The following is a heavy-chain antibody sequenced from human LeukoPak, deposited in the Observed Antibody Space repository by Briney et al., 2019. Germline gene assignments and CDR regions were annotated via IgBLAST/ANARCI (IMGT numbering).Heavy chain of an antibody. CDR1: GFTFSSYA. CDR3: ARGARRTFYYYGMDV. D-gene: IGHD1-1*01. J-gene: IGHJ6*02. CDR2: ISYDGRNK. V-gene: IGHV3-30-3*01. Sequence: PGGSLRLSCAASGFTFSSYAIHWVRQAPGKGLEWLTFISYDGRNKYYADSVKGRFTISRDNAKNSLYLQMNSLRAEDTAVYYCARGARRTFYYYGMDVWGQGTTVTVSS.